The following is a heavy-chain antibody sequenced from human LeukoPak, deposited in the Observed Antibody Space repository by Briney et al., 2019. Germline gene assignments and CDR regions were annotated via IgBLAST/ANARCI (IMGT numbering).Heavy chain of an antibody. CDR1: GFNFRAYT. J-gene: IGHJ3*02. CDR3: AKDGRITMIVVVRDAFDI. V-gene: IGHV3-23*01. CDR2: ISGSGGST. Sequence: GGSLRLSCAGYGFNFRAYTMNWVRQAPGKGLEWVSAISGSGGSTYYADSVKGRFTISRDNSKNTLYLQMNSLRAVDTAVYYCAKDGRITMIVVVRDAFDIWGQGTMVTVSS. D-gene: IGHD3-22*01.